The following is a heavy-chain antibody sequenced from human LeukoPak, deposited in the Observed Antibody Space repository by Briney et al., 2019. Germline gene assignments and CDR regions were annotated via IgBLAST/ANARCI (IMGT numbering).Heavy chain of an antibody. Sequence: GGFLRLSCAASGFTFSSYAMSWVRQAPGKGLKWVSTINDNGAGTYYADSVKGRFTISRDNSYNTMSLQMNSLRAEDTAVYYCARDQGTSRDYWGQGTLVTVSS. CDR2: INDNGAGT. CDR1: GFTFSSYA. D-gene: IGHD1-1*01. V-gene: IGHV3-23*01. J-gene: IGHJ4*02. CDR3: ARDQGTSRDY.